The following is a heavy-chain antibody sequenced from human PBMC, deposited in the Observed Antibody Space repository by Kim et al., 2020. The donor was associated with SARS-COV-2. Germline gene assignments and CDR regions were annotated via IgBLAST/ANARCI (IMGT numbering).Heavy chain of an antibody. CDR1: DFTFSNAW. D-gene: IGHD1-1*01. V-gene: IGHV3-15*01. Sequence: GGSLRLSCAASDFTFSNAWMSWVRQAPGKGLEWVGRIKSKDNGGTADYAAPVKGRFTISRDDSKNTFYLQMNSLKTEDTGVYYCTTRDVYKPYYYMDVWG. J-gene: IGHJ6*03. CDR3: TTRDVYKPYYYMDV. CDR2: IKSKDNGGTA.